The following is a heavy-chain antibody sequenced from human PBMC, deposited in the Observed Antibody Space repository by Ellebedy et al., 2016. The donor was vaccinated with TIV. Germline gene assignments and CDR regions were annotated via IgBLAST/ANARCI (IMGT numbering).Heavy chain of an antibody. D-gene: IGHD3-22*01. CDR1: GYTFTSYY. CDR2: INTSGSST. Sequence: AASVKVSCKASGYTFTSYYMHWVRQAPGQGLEWMGIINTSGSSTSYAQKLQGRVTMTRDTSTSTVYMELSSLRSEYTAVYYCARSGYDANRSEGMDIWGQGTTVTVSS. J-gene: IGHJ6*02. CDR3: ARSGYDANRSEGMDI. V-gene: IGHV1-46*04.